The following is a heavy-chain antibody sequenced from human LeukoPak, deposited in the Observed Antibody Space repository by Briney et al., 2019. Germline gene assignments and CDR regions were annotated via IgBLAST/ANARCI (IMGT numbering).Heavy chain of an antibody. CDR2: TSYDGSKE. J-gene: IGHJ6*02. CDR3: AKDAYVRDDYGDHPRDSVDV. Sequence: GGSLRLSCATSGFNFRDYGLHWVRQAPGKGLEWVSSTSYDGSKEYFADSVRGRFTISRDRSKKTMYLQMNSLKAEDTAVYYCAKDAYVRDDYGDHPRDSVDVWGLGTMVTVSS. CDR1: GFNFRDYG. V-gene: IGHV3-30*18. D-gene: IGHD4/OR15-4a*01.